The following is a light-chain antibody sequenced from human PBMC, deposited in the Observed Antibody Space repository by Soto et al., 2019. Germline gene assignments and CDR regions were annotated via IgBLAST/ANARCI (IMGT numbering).Light chain of an antibody. V-gene: IGLV2-8*01. CDR2: EVS. J-gene: IGLJ1*01. CDR3: SSYAGSKGV. CDR1: RSDVGGYNY. Sequence: QSVLTHPPSASGSPGQSVTISCTGTRSDVGGYNYVSWYQQHPGKAPKLMIYEVSKRPSGVPDRFSGSKSGNTASLTVSGLQAEDEADYYCSSYAGSKGVFGTGTKLTVL.